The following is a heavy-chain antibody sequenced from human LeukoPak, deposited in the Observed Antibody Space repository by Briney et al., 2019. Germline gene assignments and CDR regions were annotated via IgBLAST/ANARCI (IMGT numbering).Heavy chain of an antibody. J-gene: IGHJ5*02. Sequence: GGSLRLSCAASGFTVSSNHMSWVRQPPAKALEWVGRIKSKTDGGTTDYAAPVKGRFTISRDDSKNTLYLQMNSLKTEDTAVYYCTTDPGPRFDPWGQGTLVTVSS. D-gene: IGHD1-14*01. CDR2: IKSKTDGGTT. CDR3: TTDPGPRFDP. CDR1: GFTVSSNH. V-gene: IGHV3-15*01.